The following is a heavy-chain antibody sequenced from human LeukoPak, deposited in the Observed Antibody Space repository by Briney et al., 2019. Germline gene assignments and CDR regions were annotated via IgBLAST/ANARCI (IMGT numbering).Heavy chain of an antibody. CDR2: IYYSGST. J-gene: IGHJ4*02. D-gene: IGHD3-10*01. Sequence: SGTLSLTCTVSGGSISSYYWSWIRQPPGKGLEWIGYIYYSGSTNYNPSLKSRVTKSVDTSKNQFSLKLSSVTAADTAVYYCARHLWFGEKYYFDYWGQGTLVTVSS. V-gene: IGHV4-59*08. CDR3: ARHLWFGEKYYFDY. CDR1: GGSISSYY.